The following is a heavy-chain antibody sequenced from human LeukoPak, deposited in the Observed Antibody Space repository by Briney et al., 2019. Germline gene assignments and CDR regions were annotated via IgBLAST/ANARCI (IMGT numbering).Heavy chain of an antibody. V-gene: IGHV1-69*06. CDR3: ARGFTMTTVTMPYYYYYMDV. CDR2: IIPIFGTA. Sequence: SVKVSCKASGGTFSSYAISWVRQAPGQGLEWMGGIIPIFGTANYAQKFQGRVTITADKSTSTAYMELSSLRSEDTAVYYCARGFTMTTVTMPYYYYYMDVWGKGTTVTISS. CDR1: GGTFSSYA. J-gene: IGHJ6*03. D-gene: IGHD4-17*01.